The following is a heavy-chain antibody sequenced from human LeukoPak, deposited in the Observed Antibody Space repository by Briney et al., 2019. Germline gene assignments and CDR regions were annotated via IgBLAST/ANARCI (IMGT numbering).Heavy chain of an antibody. J-gene: IGHJ4*02. CDR2: IGTAGDI. V-gene: IGHV3-13*01. CDR1: GFTFSNYD. CDR3: AGGNPIDY. D-gene: IGHD4-23*01. Sequence: GGSLRLSCAASGFTFSNYDMHWVRQATGKGLEWVSGIGTAGDIYYPGSVKGRFTISRDNAKNTLYLQMNSLRAEDTAVYYCAGGNPIDYWGQGTLVTVSS.